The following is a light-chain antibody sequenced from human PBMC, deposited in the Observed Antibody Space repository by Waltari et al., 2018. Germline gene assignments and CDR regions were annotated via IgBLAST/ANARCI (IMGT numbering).Light chain of an antibody. Sequence: DIQMTQSPSSLSASVGDRVTITCRASQSISSHLNWYQQKPGKAPKLLIYAASSLQSGVPSRFSGSGSGTDFTLTISSLQPEDFATYYCQQSYSTPRYTFGQGTKLEIK. CDR2: AAS. V-gene: IGKV1-39*01. CDR3: QQSYSTPRYT. CDR1: QSISSH. J-gene: IGKJ2*01.